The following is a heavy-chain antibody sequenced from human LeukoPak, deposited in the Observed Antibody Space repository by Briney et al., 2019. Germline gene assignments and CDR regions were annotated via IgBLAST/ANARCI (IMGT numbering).Heavy chain of an antibody. CDR2: ITSSGSTI. D-gene: IGHD6-6*01. V-gene: IGHV3-11*01. CDR1: GFTFSDYY. Sequence: GGSLRLSCAVSGFTFSDYYMSWIRQAPGKGLEWVSYITSSGSTIYYADSMKGRFTISRDNAKHSLFLQLDSLRAEDTAVYYCARIGRPAAFDIWGQGTLVIVSS. CDR3: ARIGRPAAFDI. J-gene: IGHJ3*02.